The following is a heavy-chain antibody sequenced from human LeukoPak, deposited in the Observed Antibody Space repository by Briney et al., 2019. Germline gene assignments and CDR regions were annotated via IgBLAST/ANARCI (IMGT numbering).Heavy chain of an antibody. J-gene: IGHJ4*02. D-gene: IGHD3-10*01. CDR1: GFTFSSYA. CDR3: ARERGDY. V-gene: IGHV3-30-3*01. Sequence: PGRSLRLSCAASGFTFSSYAVHWVRQAPGKGLEWVAVISYDGSNKYYADSVKGRFTISRDNSKNTLYLQMNSLRAEDTAVYYCARERGDYWGQGTLVTVSS. CDR2: ISYDGSNK.